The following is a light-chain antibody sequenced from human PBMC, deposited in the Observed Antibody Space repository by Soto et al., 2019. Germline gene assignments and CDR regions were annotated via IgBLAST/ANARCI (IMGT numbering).Light chain of an antibody. CDR3: QQYGSSPPWT. J-gene: IGKJ1*01. CDR2: GAS. CDR1: QSVSSSY. Sequence: EIVLTQSPGTLSLSPGERATLSCRASQSVSSSYLAWYQQKPGQAPRLLIYGASSRATGIPDSFSGSGSGTDFTLTIRRLEPEDFAVYYCQQYGSSPPWTFGQGTKVEIK. V-gene: IGKV3-20*01.